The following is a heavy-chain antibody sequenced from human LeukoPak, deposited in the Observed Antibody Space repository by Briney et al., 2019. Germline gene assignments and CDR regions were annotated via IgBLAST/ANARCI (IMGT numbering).Heavy chain of an antibody. D-gene: IGHD3-22*01. J-gene: IGHJ4*02. CDR2: INTNTGNP. CDR1: GYTFTSYA. Sequence: VASVKVSCKASGYTFTSYAMNWVRQAPGQGLEWMGWINTNTGNPTYAQGFTGRFVFSLDTSVSTAYLQISSLKAEDTAVYYCARSYLRYYYDSSGPTLYYFDYWGQGTLVTVSS. CDR3: ARSYLRYYYDSSGPTLYYFDY. V-gene: IGHV7-4-1*02.